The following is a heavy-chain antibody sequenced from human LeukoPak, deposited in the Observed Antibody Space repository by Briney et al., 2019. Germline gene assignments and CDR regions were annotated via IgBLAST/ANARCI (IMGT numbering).Heavy chain of an antibody. CDR3: ARRGGGYYFDY. J-gene: IGHJ4*02. Sequence: PSETLSLTCTVSGVSISSSSYYWGWIRQPPGKGLEWIGSIYYSGSTYYNPSLKSRVTISVDTSKNQFSLKLSSVTAADTAVYYCARRGGGYYFDYWGQGTLVTVSS. CDR2: IYYSGST. D-gene: IGHD3-10*01. V-gene: IGHV4-39*01. CDR1: GVSISSSSYY.